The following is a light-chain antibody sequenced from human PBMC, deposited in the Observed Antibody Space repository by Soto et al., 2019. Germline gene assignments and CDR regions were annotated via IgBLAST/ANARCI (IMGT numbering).Light chain of an antibody. CDR2: AAS. CDR3: QQYHTSPYT. V-gene: IGKV1-16*02. Sequence: DIQMTQSPSSLSAFVGDRVPITCRASQGISNYVAWFQQKPGKAPKSPIFAASSLQSGVSSKFSGSGSGTDFTLTISSLQPEDVATYDCQQYHTSPYTFGQGTKLEIK. CDR1: QGISNY. J-gene: IGKJ2*01.